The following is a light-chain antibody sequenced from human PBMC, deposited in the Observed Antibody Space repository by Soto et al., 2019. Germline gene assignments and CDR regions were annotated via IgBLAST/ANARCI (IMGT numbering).Light chain of an antibody. CDR3: QQYNSYSWT. CDR1: QSISSW. V-gene: IGKV1-5*01. Sequence: DIQMTQSPSTLSASVGDRVTITCRASQSISSWLAWYQQKPGKAPKLLLYDATSLESGVPARVSGSGSGTEFTLTISSLQPDDFATYYCQQYNSYSWTFGQGTKVEIK. CDR2: DAT. J-gene: IGKJ1*01.